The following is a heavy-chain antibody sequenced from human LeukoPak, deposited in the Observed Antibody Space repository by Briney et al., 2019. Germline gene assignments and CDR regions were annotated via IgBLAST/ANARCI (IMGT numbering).Heavy chain of an antibody. V-gene: IGHV4-59*01. D-gene: IGHD3-3*01. CDR2: IYYSGST. CDR1: GGSISNYY. CDR3: ARGRFLDAFDI. J-gene: IGHJ3*02. Sequence: SETLSLTCTVSGGSISNYYWTWIRQPPGKGLGWIGYIYYSGSTKYKPSLKSRVTISVDTSKNQFSLKLSSVTAADTAVYYCARGRFLDAFDIWGQGTMVTVSS.